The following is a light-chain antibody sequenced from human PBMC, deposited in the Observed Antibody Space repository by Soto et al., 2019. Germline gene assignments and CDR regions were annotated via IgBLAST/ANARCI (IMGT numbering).Light chain of an antibody. V-gene: IGKV2-28*01. CDR1: QRLLHTNGYNY. Sequence: DIVMTQSPLSLPVTAGEPASISCRSSQRLLHTNGYNYVDWYLKKPGQSPKLLIYLGSNRASGVSDRFSGSGSGTDFTLQISRVEAEDVGVYCCMQALQTPFTFGPGTKVDIK. J-gene: IGKJ3*01. CDR3: MQALQTPFT. CDR2: LGS.